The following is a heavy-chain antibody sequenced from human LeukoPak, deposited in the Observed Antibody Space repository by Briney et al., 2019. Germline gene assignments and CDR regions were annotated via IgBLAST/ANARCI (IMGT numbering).Heavy chain of an antibody. J-gene: IGHJ5*02. Sequence: SETLSLTCTVSGGSISSYYWSWIRQPPGKGLEWIGYIYYSGSTNYNPSLKSRVAISVDTSKNQFSLKLSSVTAADTAVYYCAREVLTADSNWFDPWGQGTLVTVSS. V-gene: IGHV4-59*01. CDR3: AREVLTADSNWFDP. CDR2: IYYSGST. CDR1: GGSISSYY. D-gene: IGHD3-16*01.